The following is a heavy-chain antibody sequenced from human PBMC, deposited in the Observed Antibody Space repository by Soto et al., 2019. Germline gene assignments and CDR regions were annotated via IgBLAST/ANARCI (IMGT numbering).Heavy chain of an antibody. V-gene: IGHV4-59*01. CDR1: GGSISSYY. CDR3: AREGYCSSTSCYEFWFDP. CDR2: IYYSGST. D-gene: IGHD2-2*01. Sequence: KPSETLSLTCTVSGGSISSYYWSWIRQPPGKGLEWIGYIYYSGSTNYNPSLKSRVTISVDTSKNQFSLKLSSVTAADTAVYYCAREGYCSSTSCYEFWFDPWGQGTLVTVPQ. J-gene: IGHJ5*02.